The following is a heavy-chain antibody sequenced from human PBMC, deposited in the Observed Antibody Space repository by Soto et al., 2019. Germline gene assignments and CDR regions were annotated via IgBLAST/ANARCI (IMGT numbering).Heavy chain of an antibody. CDR1: RFAFSNYG. CDR2: IWYDGSNK. J-gene: IGHJ4*02. V-gene: IGHV3-33*01. CDR3: AGSPPGVAGRYYFDY. D-gene: IGHD6-6*01. Sequence: QVQLVESGGGVVQPGRSLRLSCAASRFAFSNYGMHWVRQAPGKGLAWVALIWYDGSNKYYADSVKGRFTISRDNSKNTLYLPMNSLRAEDTAVYYCAGSPPGVAGRYYFDYWGQGALVTVSS.